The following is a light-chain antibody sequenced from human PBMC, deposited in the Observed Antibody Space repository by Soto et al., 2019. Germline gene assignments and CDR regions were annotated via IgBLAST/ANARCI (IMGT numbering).Light chain of an antibody. CDR2: DAS. J-gene: IGKJ1*01. CDR1: RRISRN. Sequence: EVVVTQSPATLSVSPGERATLSCRASRRISRNLAWYQQKPGQAPRLLIYDASTRATGVPDRFSGSGSGTDFTLTISRLEPEDFAVYHCQQYGSLSWTFGQGTKVDIK. CDR3: QQYGSLSWT. V-gene: IGKV3-20*01.